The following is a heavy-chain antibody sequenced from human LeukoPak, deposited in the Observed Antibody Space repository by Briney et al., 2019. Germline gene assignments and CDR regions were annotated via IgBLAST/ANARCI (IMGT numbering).Heavy chain of an antibody. D-gene: IGHD5-24*01. V-gene: IGHV4-61*08. J-gene: IGHJ6*02. CDR2: IYYSGST. Sequence: PSETLSLTCTVSGGSISSGGYYWSWIRQPPGKGLEWIGYIYYSGSTNYNPSLKSRVTISVDTSKNQFSLKLSSVTAADTAVYYCAGAGRDGYNLPYYYYGVDVWGQGTTVTVSS. CDR1: GGSISSGGYY. CDR3: AGAGRDGYNLPYYYYGVDV.